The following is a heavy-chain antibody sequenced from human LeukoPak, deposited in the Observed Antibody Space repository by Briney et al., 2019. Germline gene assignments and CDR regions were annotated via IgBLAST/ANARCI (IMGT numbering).Heavy chain of an antibody. CDR1: GVSISSYY. CDR2: IYYSGST. D-gene: IGHD3-16*01. J-gene: IGHJ4*02. CDR3: ARDVAASAYFDY. Sequence: SETLSLTCTVSGVSISSYYWSWIRQPPGKGLEWIGYIYYSGSTNYNPSLKSRVTISVDTSKNQFSLKLSSVTAADTAVYYCARDVAASAYFDYWGQGTLVTVSS. V-gene: IGHV4-59*01.